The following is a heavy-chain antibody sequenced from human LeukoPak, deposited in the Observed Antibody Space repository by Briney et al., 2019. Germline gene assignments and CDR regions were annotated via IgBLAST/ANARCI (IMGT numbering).Heavy chain of an antibody. Sequence: GGSLRLSCAASRFTVSNNYMSWVRQAPGKGLEWVSAIYSDGSTHYADSVKGRFTISRDNSKNTLYLQMNSLRAEDTAVYYCTRDPSDSEYVGYWGQGTLVTVSS. V-gene: IGHV3-66*02. CDR3: TRDPSDSEYVGY. D-gene: IGHD2/OR15-2a*01. CDR2: IYSDGST. CDR1: RFTVSNNY. J-gene: IGHJ4*02.